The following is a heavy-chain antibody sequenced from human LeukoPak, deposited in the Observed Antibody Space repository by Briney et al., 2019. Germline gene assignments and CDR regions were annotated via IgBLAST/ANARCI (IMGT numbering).Heavy chain of an antibody. CDR1: GFTVSNNY. CDR3: TRAKRIIMVRGVITRYFDY. J-gene: IGHJ4*02. CDR2: TNHSGST. V-gene: IGHV4-34*01. Sequence: GSLRLSCAASGFTVSNNYMSWIRQPPGKGLEWIGETNHSGSTNYNPSLKSRVTISVDTSKNQFSLKLRSVTAADTAVYYCTRAKRIIMVRGVITRYFDYWGQGTLVTVSS. D-gene: IGHD3-10*01.